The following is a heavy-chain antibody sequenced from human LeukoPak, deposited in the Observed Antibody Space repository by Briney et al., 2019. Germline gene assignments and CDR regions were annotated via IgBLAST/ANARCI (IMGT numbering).Heavy chain of an antibody. CDR1: GDSVSSNSAA. J-gene: IGHJ5*02. Sequence: SQTLSLTCAISGDSVSSNSAAWNWIRQSPSRGLEWLGRTYYRSKWYNDYAVSVKSRITINPDTSKNQFSLQLNSVTPEDTAVYYCARDRPLGPGGSQNWFDPWGQGTLVTVSS. V-gene: IGHV6-1*01. CDR2: TYYRSKWYN. D-gene: IGHD1-26*01. CDR3: ARDRPLGPGGSQNWFDP.